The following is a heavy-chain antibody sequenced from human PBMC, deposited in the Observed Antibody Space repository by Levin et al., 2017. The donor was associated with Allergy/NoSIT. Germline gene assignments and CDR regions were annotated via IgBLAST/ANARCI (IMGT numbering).Heavy chain of an antibody. D-gene: IGHD3-9*01. CDR1: GFNLEDYG. CDR3: ARALGGNYDVLTGPSWFDP. V-gene: IGHV3-20*04. Sequence: PGGSLRLSCAVSGFNLEDYGMSWVRQAPGKGLEWVSVINWNGGRTDYAVSVKGRFIISRDNAKNFLYLQMNSLRAEDTALYYCARALGGNYDVLTGPSWFDPWGQGTLVTVSS. J-gene: IGHJ5*02. CDR2: INWNGGRT.